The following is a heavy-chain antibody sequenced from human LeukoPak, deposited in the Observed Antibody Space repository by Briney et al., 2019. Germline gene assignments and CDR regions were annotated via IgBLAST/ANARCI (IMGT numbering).Heavy chain of an antibody. J-gene: IGHJ4*02. D-gene: IGHD1-26*01. Sequence: ASVKVSCKASGYTFTGYYMHWVRQAPGQGLEWMGWINPNSGGTNYTQKFQGWVTMTRDTSISTAYMELSRLRSDDTAVYYCASEGVGATTLALDYWGQGTLVTVSS. CDR1: GYTFTGYY. CDR3: ASEGVGATTLALDY. CDR2: INPNSGGT. V-gene: IGHV1-2*04.